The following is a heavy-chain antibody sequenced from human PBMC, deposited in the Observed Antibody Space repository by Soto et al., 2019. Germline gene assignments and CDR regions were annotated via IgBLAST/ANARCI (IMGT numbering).Heavy chain of an antibody. Sequence: QVQLVESGGGVVHPGRSLRLSCAASGFTFSDYAMHWVRQAPGKGLEWVAVISSDGGDKHYADSVKGRFTISRDNSKNTLNLQLNSLRAEDTAVYYCAKDFTVGAADYYIDYWGQGTLVTVSS. D-gene: IGHD1-26*01. V-gene: IGHV3-30*18. CDR3: AKDFTVGAADYYIDY. CDR1: GFTFSDYA. CDR2: ISSDGGDK. J-gene: IGHJ4*02.